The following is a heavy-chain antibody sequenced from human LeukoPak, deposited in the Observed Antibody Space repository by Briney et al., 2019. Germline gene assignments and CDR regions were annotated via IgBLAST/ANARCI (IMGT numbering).Heavy chain of an antibody. V-gene: IGHV4-39*07. J-gene: IGHJ4*02. CDR3: ARSTNRVDS. Sequence: PSETLSLTCTVSGGSISSSSYYWGWIRQPPGTGLEWIGSIYYSGSTYYNPSLKSRVTISVDTSKNQFSLNVTSVTAADTAVYYCARSTNRVDSWGQGTLVTVSS. CDR1: GGSISSSSYY. D-gene: IGHD1-14*01. CDR2: IYYSGST.